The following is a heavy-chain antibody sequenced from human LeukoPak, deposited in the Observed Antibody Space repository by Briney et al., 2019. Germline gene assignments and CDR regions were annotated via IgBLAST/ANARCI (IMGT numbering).Heavy chain of an antibody. Sequence: GGSLRLSCAASGFTVSSNYMSWVRQAPAKGLEWVSVIYSGGSTYYADSVKGRFTISRDNAKRSLFLQMNSLRVEDTAVYYCARTMWGFDYWGQGTLVTVSS. CDR3: ARTMWGFDY. V-gene: IGHV3-66*01. CDR2: IYSGGST. CDR1: GFTVSSNY. J-gene: IGHJ4*02. D-gene: IGHD7-27*01.